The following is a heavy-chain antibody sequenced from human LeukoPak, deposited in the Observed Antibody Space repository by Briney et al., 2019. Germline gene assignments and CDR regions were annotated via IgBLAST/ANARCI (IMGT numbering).Heavy chain of an antibody. Sequence: GASVKVSCKASGYTFTSYDINWVRQATGQGLEWMGWMNPNSGNTGYAQKFQGRVTMTRNTSISTAYMELSSLRSEDTAVYYCARENYYDSSGYYHKIYGMDVWGQGTTVTVSS. CDR2: MNPNSGNT. D-gene: IGHD3-22*01. CDR1: GYTFTSYD. V-gene: IGHV1-8*01. CDR3: ARENYYDSSGYYHKIYGMDV. J-gene: IGHJ6*02.